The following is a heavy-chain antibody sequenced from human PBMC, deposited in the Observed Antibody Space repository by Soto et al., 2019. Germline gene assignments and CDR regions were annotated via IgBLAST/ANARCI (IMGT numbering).Heavy chain of an antibody. CDR2: ISGSGGST. V-gene: IGHV3-23*01. D-gene: IGHD2-8*01. CDR1: GFTFSSYA. Sequence: GGSLRLSCAASGFTFSSYAMSWVRQAPGKGLEWVSAISGSGGSTYYADSVKGRFTNSRNNSKNTLYLQMNSLRAEDTAVYYCAKAGSCTNGVCYTYYGMDVWGQGTTVTVSS. J-gene: IGHJ6*02. CDR3: AKAGSCTNGVCYTYYGMDV.